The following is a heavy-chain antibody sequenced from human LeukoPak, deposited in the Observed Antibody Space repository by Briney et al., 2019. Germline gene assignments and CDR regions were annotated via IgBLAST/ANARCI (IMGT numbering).Heavy chain of an antibody. Sequence: GGSLRLSCAASGFTFSTYGMNWVRQAPGKGLEWVSYISSSSSTIYYADSVRGRFTISRDNAKNSLYLQMNSLRDEDTAVYYCAREKYVGMDVWGQGTAVTVSS. V-gene: IGHV3-48*02. J-gene: IGHJ6*02. D-gene: IGHD2-8*01. CDR2: ISSSSSTI. CDR3: AREKYVGMDV. CDR1: GFTFSTYG.